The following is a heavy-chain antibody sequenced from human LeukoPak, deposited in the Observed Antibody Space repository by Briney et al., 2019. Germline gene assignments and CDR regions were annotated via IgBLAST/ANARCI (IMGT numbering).Heavy chain of an antibody. J-gene: IGHJ4*02. CDR1: GFTFSDYW. CDR3: ARESGQFGELLIGLFDF. D-gene: IGHD3-10*01. V-gene: IGHV3-74*01. Sequence: GGSLRLSCAASGFTFSDYWMHWVRQAPGKGLVWVSCISFDGSTTYADSVKGRFTISRDNSKSTLYLQMNSLRAEDTAVYYCARESGQFGELLIGLFDFWGQGTLVTVSS. CDR2: ISFDGST.